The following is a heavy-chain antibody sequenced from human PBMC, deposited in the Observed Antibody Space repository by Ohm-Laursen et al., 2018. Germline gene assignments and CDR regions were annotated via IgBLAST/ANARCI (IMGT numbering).Heavy chain of an antibody. CDR1: GFTFSSYW. J-gene: IGHJ6*02. Sequence: SLRLSCAASGFTFSSYWMSWVRQAPGKGLEWVANIKQDGSEKYYVDSVKGRFTISRDNAKNSLYLQMNSLRAEDTALYYCAKDMYTYYYGMDVWGQGTTVTVSS. CDR2: IKQDGSEK. V-gene: IGHV3-7*03. D-gene: IGHD1-14*01. CDR3: AKDMYTYYYGMDV.